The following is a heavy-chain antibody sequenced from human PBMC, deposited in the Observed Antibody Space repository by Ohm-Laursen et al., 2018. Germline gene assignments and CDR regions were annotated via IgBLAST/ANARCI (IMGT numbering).Heavy chain of an antibody. J-gene: IGHJ6*02. CDR3: AGDKVTRNWGVYYYYGMDV. Sequence: SLRLSCAASGFTFSSYWMSWVRQAPGKGLEWVANIKQDGSEKYYVDSVKGRFTISRDNAKNSLYLQMNSLRAEDTAVYYCAGDKVTRNWGVYYYYGMDVWGQGTTVTVSS. CDR2: IKQDGSEK. CDR1: GFTFSSYW. V-gene: IGHV3-7*01. D-gene: IGHD4-17*01.